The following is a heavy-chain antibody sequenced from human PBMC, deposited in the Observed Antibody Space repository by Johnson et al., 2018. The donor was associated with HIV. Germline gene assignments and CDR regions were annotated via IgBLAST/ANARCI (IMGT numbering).Heavy chain of an antibody. CDR1: GVTFSSYA. D-gene: IGHD2-8*01. J-gene: IGHJ3*02. CDR3: ARLKNGAFDI. Sequence: VQLVESGGGLVQRGGSLRLSCAASGVTFSSYAMSWVRQAPGKGLEWVSAISGSGGSTYYADSVKGRFTISRDNSKNTLFLQMNSLRVEDTAVYYCARLKNGAFDIWGQGTMVTVSS. CDR2: ISGSGGST. V-gene: IGHV3-23*04.